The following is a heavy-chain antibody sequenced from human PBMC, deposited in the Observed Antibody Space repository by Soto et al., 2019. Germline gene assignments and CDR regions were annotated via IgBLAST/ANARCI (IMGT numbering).Heavy chain of an antibody. CDR3: ANEDIAVPPTILALHY. Sequence: EVQLLESGGGLVQPGGSLRLSCTASGFTFSTYSMNWVRQAPGKGLEWVSVISNSGGIIYYADSVKGRFAISRDNSKNTLSLHMHSLRAEDTALYYGANEDIAVPPTILALHYWGQGTLVTVSS. J-gene: IGHJ4*02. D-gene: IGHD6-19*01. CDR1: GFTFSTYS. V-gene: IGHV3-23*01. CDR2: ISNSGGII.